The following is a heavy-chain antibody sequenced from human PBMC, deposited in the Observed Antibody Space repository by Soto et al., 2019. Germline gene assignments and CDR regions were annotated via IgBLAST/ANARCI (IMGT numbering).Heavy chain of an antibody. J-gene: IGHJ4*02. CDR1: GGSFSGYY. D-gene: IGHD2-2*01. CDR3: ARGRSTKYYFDY. Sequence: SETLSLTCAVYGGSFSGYYWSWIRQPPGKGLEWIGEINHSGSTNYNPSLKSRVTISVDTSKNQFSLKLSSVTAADTAVYYCARGRSTKYYFDYWGQGTLVTVSS. V-gene: IGHV4-34*01. CDR2: INHSGST.